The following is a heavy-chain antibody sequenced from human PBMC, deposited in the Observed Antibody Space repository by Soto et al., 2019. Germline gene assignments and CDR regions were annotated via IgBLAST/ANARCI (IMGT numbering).Heavy chain of an antibody. V-gene: IGHV3-23*01. CDR1: GIDFSNYV. D-gene: IGHD6-19*01. CDR3: AKDGNWLDVYFDV. CDR2: SSASGRSR. Sequence: GGSLRLSCVASGIDFSNYVMSWVRQAPGKGLEWVSISSASGRSRYHADSVKGRFTISRDNSKNTLYLHMTNLRAEDTAVYYCAKDGNWLDVYFDVWGQGTPVTVSS. J-gene: IGHJ4*02.